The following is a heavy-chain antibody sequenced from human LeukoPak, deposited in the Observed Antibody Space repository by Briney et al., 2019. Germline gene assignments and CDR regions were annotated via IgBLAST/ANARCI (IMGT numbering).Heavy chain of an antibody. D-gene: IGHD3-22*01. CDR2: ISGSGGST. CDR3: AKDMDSGGYLPFLRTISPDAFDI. J-gene: IGHJ3*02. Sequence: GGSLRLSCAAYGFTFSSYAMSWVRQAPGKGLEWVSAISGSGGSTYYADSVKGRFTISRDNSKNTLYLQMNSLRAEDTAVYYCAKDMDSGGYLPFLRTISPDAFDIWGQGTMVTVSS. V-gene: IGHV3-23*01. CDR1: GFTFSSYA.